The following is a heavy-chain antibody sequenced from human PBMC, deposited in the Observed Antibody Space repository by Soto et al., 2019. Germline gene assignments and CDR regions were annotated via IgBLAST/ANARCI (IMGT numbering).Heavy chain of an antibody. J-gene: IGHJ6*02. D-gene: IGHD5-18*01. CDR3: ARGGDTAMVYHGMDV. CDR2: INLNSGGT. CDR1: GYSFTGYF. Sequence: ASVKVSCKASGYSFTGYFTQWVRQASGQGLERMGWINLNSGGTNYAQKFQGRVTMTRDTSIRTAYMELSRLRSDDTAVYYCARGGDTAMVYHGMDVWGQGTTVTVSS. V-gene: IGHV1-2*02.